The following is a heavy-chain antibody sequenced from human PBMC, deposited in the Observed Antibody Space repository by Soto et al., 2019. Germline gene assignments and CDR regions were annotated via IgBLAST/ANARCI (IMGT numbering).Heavy chain of an antibody. CDR2: ISSNSSYK. CDR3: TRDASRDSSARGWFDP. Sequence: PRGSRRLSCAAAGFTLRSFTMNWVRHAQGEGLEWVSTISSNSSYKYYTDALRGRFTISRDNAKNSLHLQMNSLRAEDTAVYYCTRDASRDSSARGWFDPWGPGTLVTVSS. CDR1: GFTLRSFT. V-gene: IGHV3-21*01. J-gene: IGHJ5*02. D-gene: IGHD6-13*01.